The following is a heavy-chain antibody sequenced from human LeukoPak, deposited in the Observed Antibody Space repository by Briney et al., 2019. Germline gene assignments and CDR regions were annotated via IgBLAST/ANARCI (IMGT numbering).Heavy chain of an antibody. CDR1: GFPFSSYA. CDR2: ISETGDRT. Sequence: LPGGSLRLSCAASGFPFSSYAMNWVRQAPGKGLEWVSAISETGDRTHYADSVKGRFTVSRDNPKDTLYLQMDSLRAEDTAVYYCAKQFVDIWDQGTLVTVSS. V-gene: IGHV3-23*01. D-gene: IGHD5-24*01. J-gene: IGHJ5*02. CDR3: AKQFVDI.